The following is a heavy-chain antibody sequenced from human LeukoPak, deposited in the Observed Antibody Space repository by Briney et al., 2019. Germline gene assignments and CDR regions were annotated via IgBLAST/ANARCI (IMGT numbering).Heavy chain of an antibody. D-gene: IGHD1-26*01. V-gene: IGHV3-23*01. Sequence: PGGSLGLSCAASGFIFSNYGMSWVRQAPGKGLEWVSGISTSSGRTYYADSVKGRFTISRDNSKNTLYLQMNSLGAEDTAIYYCAKDRDGGSATTAKGFDYWAQGTRVTVSS. J-gene: IGHJ4*02. CDR1: GFIFSNYG. CDR2: ISTSSGRT. CDR3: AKDRDGGSATTAKGFDY.